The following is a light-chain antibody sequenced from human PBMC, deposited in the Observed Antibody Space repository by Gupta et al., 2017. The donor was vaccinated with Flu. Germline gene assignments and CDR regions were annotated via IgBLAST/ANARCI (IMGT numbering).Light chain of an antibody. V-gene: IGKV3-20*01. CDR3: QHEYRSRVT. CDR2: GAS. Sequence: EIVLTQSPDTLSLSPGESATLSCTASQSVSSSDLVWYQQKPGQAPRVLIFGASTTATGIPDTFSGSRSGTDFTLTISRLVPEDFAVYHCQHEYRSRVTFGQGTKVEIK. J-gene: IGKJ2*01. CDR1: QSVSSSD.